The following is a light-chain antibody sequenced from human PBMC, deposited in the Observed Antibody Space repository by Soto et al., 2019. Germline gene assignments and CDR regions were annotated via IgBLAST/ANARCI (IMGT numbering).Light chain of an antibody. CDR3: QQSCSTPLT. CDR1: QSTLTY. J-gene: IGKJ3*01. V-gene: IGKV1-39*01. CDR2: ATS. Sequence: DIQMTQSPSSLSASVGDRVTITFRAGQSTLTYLNWYQQKPGKAPKLRIYATSNLQSGVTSMFSGSGSGTEFTLAINSLQPEDLATYYCQQSCSTPLTFRPGTKVDI.